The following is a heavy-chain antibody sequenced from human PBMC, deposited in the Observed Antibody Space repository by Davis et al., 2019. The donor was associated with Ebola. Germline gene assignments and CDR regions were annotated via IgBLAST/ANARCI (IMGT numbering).Heavy chain of an antibody. CDR2: IKQDGSEK. Sequence: PGGSLRLSCAASGFTSSSYWMSWVRQAPGKGLEWVANIKQDGSEKYYVDSVKGRFTISRDNAKNSLYLQMNSLRAEDTAVYYCASGMFGISTDWGQGTLVTVSS. V-gene: IGHV3-7*01. D-gene: IGHD3-16*01. CDR1: GFTSSSYW. J-gene: IGHJ4*02. CDR3: ASGMFGISTD.